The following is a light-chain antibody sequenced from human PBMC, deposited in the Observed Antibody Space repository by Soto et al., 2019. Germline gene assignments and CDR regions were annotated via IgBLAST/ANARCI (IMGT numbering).Light chain of an antibody. J-gene: IGLJ3*02. CDR1: SSDVGSYNR. CDR3: SSLTRSDTWV. Sequence: QSALTQPASVSGSPGQSITISCTGGSSDVGSYNRVSWYRQHPGKAPQLMIYEVSNRPSGVSNRFSGSKSGNTASLTISGLQAEDEAYYFCSSLTRSDTWVIGGGTKVTVL. CDR2: EVS. V-gene: IGLV2-14*02.